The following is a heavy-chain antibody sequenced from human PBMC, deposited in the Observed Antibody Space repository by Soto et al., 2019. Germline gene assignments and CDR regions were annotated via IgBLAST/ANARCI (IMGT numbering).Heavy chain of an antibody. CDR1: GFTFSSYS. CDR3: ASEYCSGGSCYLDY. D-gene: IGHD2-15*01. CDR2: ISSSSSYI. J-gene: IGHJ4*02. V-gene: IGHV3-21*01. Sequence: PGGSLRLSCAASGFTFSSYSRNWVRQAPGKGLEWVSSISSSSSYIYYADSVKGRFTISRDNAKNSLYLQMNSLRAEDTAVYYCASEYCSGGSCYLDYWGQGTLVTVSS.